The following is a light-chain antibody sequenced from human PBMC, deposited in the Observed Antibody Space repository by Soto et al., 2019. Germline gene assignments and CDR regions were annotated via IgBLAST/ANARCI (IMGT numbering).Light chain of an antibody. V-gene: IGLV2-14*01. CDR3: SSYTSTTTL. CDR1: SNDVGGYNY. J-gene: IGLJ2*01. Sequence: QSVLTQPASVSGSPGQSITISCTGTSNDVGGYNYVSWYQQHPGKAPKLMIYEVSNRPSGVSNRFSGSKSGNTASLTISGLQAEDEADYYCSSYTSTTTLFGGGTQLTVL. CDR2: EVS.